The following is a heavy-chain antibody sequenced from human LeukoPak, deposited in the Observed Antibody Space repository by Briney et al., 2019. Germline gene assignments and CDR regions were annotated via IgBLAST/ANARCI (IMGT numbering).Heavy chain of an antibody. CDR2: INPNSGGT. Sequence: ASVKVSCKASGYTFTGYYMHCVRQAPGQGLEWMGWINPNSGGTNYAQKFQGRVTMTRDTSISTAYMELSRLRSDDTAVYYCARDWRIGYCSGGSCYSGDYWGQGTLVTVSS. J-gene: IGHJ4*02. D-gene: IGHD2-15*01. CDR1: GYTFTGYY. V-gene: IGHV1-2*02. CDR3: ARDWRIGYCSGGSCYSGDY.